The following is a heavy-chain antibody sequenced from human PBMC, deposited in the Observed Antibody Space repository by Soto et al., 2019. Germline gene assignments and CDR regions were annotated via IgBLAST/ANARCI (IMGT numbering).Heavy chain of an antibody. J-gene: IGHJ4*02. Sequence: PGGSLRLSCAASGFTFSSYAMSWVRQAPGKGLEWVSAISGSGGSTYYADSVKGRFTISRDNSKNTLYLQMNSLRAEDTAVYYCAPLYSGSYSALFDYWGQGTLVTSPQ. D-gene: IGHD1-26*01. CDR3: APLYSGSYSALFDY. CDR2: ISGSGGST. CDR1: GFTFSSYA. V-gene: IGHV3-23*01.